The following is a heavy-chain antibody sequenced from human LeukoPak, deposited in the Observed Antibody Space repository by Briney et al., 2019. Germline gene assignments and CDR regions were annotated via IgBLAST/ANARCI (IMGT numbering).Heavy chain of an antibody. V-gene: IGHV4-30-2*01. CDR1: GGSISSGGYS. CDR2: IFHGGST. D-gene: IGHD5/OR15-5a*01. Sequence: SETLSLTCAVSGGSISSGGYSWSWIRQPPGKGLEWIGFIFHGGSTHYNPSLKSRVTISIDRSKNHFSLKLSSVIAADTAVYYCARRQVSTTDLDYWGQGTLVTVSS. J-gene: IGHJ4*02. CDR3: ARRQVSTTDLDY.